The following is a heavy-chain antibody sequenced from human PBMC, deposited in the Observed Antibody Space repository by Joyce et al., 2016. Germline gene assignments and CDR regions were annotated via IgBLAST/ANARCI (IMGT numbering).Heavy chain of an antibody. V-gene: IGHV4-59*01. Sequence: QVQLQESGPGLVKFSETLSLTCTVSGGSISSSYWTWIRQTPGKGLEWIGYVYYRGSTNSNPSLKSRVTISVDTSKNQFSLDLTSVTAADTAVYYCASGAYDSSGYTPLHYWGQGTLVTVSS. J-gene: IGHJ4*02. CDR1: GGSISSSY. CDR2: VYYRGST. CDR3: ASGAYDSSGYTPLHY. D-gene: IGHD3-22*01.